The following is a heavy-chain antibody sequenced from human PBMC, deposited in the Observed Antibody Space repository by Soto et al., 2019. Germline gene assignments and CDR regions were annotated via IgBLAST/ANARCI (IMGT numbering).Heavy chain of an antibody. J-gene: IGHJ4*02. CDR3: ARSGGVVTEN. CDR2: ISYDGSNK. Sequence: QVQLVESGGGVVQPGRSLRLSCAASGFTFSSYGMHWVRQAPGKGLEWVAVISYDGSNKYYADSVKGRFTISRDNSKNTLYLQMNSLRAEDTAVYYCARSGGVVTENWGQGTLVTVSS. D-gene: IGHD2-21*02. CDR1: GFTFSSYG. V-gene: IGHV3-30*03.